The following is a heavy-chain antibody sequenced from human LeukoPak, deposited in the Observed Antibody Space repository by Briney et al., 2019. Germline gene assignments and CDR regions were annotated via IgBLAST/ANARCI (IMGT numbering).Heavy chain of an antibody. Sequence: GSLRLSCAASGFTFSSYWMNWVRQAPGKGLVWVSRIASDGSSTTYADSVKGRFTISRDNSKNTLYLQMNSLRAEDTAVYYCAKDRGWNYGDYEGYFDYWGQGTLVTVSS. D-gene: IGHD4-17*01. J-gene: IGHJ4*02. CDR3: AKDRGWNYGDYEGYFDY. V-gene: IGHV3-74*01. CDR1: GFTFSSYW. CDR2: IASDGSST.